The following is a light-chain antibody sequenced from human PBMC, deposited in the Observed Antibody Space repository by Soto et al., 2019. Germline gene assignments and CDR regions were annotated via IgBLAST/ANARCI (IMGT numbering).Light chain of an antibody. CDR3: AAWDESLNAL. J-gene: IGLJ1*01. CDR2: IND. V-gene: IGLV1-44*01. CDR1: SSNIGDNP. Sequence: QSVLTQPPSASGTPGQRITISCSGSSSNIGDNPVNWYQQLPGAAPKLLIYINDQRPSGVPDRFSGSNSGTSASLAISGLQPQDEADYYCAAWDESLNALFGTGTKGTVL.